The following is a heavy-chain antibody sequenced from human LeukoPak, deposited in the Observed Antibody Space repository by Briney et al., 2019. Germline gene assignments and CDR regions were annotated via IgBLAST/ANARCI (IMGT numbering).Heavy chain of an antibody. J-gene: IGHJ4*02. CDR3: ARSELLWFGGVNSGFDY. Sequence: PSETLSLTCTASGGSISSYYWSWIRQPPGKGLEWIGYIYYSGSTNYNPSLKSRVIISVDTSENQFSLKLSSVTAADTAVYYCARSELLWFGGVNSGFDYWGQGTLVTVSS. CDR1: GGSISSYY. CDR2: IYYSGST. D-gene: IGHD3-10*01. V-gene: IGHV4-59*01.